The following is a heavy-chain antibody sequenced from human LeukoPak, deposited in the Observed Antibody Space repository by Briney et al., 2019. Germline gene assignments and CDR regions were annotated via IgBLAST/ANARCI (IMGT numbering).Heavy chain of an antibody. CDR2: ISGSGSST. CDR3: AKDGSARSYYDY. D-gene: IGHD3-10*01. J-gene: IGHJ4*02. Sequence: GGSLRLSCEASGFTFSSYAMSWVRQAPGKGLDWVSGISGSGSSTYYADSVKGRFTISRDNSKNTLYLQTNSLRAEDTAVYYCAKDGSARSYYDYWGQGTLVTVSS. CDR1: GFTFSSYA. V-gene: IGHV3-23*01.